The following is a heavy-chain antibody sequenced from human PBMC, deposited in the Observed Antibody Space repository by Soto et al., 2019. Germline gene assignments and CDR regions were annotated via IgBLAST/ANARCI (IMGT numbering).Heavy chain of an antibody. CDR2: ISAYNGNT. V-gene: IGHV1-18*04. CDR3: AWGRITGISLLYCYGMDV. CDR1: GYTFTSYG. Sequence: GASVKVSCKASGYTFTSYGISWVRQAPGQGLEWMGWISAYNGNTNYAQKLQGRVTMTTDTSTSTAYMELRSLRSDDTAVYYCAWGRITGISLLYCYGMDVWGQGTTVTVSS. D-gene: IGHD1-20*01. J-gene: IGHJ6*02.